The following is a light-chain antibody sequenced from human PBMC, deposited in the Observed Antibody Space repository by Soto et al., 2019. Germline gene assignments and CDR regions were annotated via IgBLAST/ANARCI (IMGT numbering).Light chain of an antibody. CDR3: FSYTSSTAYV. CDR1: SSDVGGYNY. CDR2: EVS. J-gene: IGLJ1*01. Sequence: QSALAQPASVSGSPGQSITISCTGTSSDVGGYNYVSWYQLHPGKAPKLMIYEVSNRPSGISNRFSASKSGNTASLTISGLQAEDGADYYCFSYTSSTAYVFGTGTKVTVL. V-gene: IGLV2-14*01.